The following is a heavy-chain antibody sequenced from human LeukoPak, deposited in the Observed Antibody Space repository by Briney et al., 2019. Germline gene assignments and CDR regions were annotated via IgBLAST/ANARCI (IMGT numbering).Heavy chain of an antibody. D-gene: IGHD2-15*01. V-gene: IGHV3-30*18. Sequence: GGSLRLSCAASGFTFNNYGIHWVRQAPGKGLEWVALISYDGSNKYYADSVKGRFTVSRDNSKYTLYLQMNSLRADDTAVYYCAKEVAGGAKEYWGQGALVTVSS. CDR2: ISYDGSNK. CDR3: AKEVAGGAKEY. CDR1: GFTFNNYG. J-gene: IGHJ4*02.